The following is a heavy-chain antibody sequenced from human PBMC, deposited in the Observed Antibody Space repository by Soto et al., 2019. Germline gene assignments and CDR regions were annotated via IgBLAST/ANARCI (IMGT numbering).Heavy chain of an antibody. Sequence: QVQLVESGGGLVKPGGSLRLSCAASGFTFSDYYMSWIRQAPGKGLEWVSYISRSGSTIYNADSVKGRFTISRDNAKNSLYLQMNILRAEDTAMYYCARVFCISTSCYDWYYYYGMDVWGQGTTVTVSS. CDR2: ISRSGSTI. CDR3: ARVFCISTSCYDWYYYYGMDV. CDR1: GFTFSDYY. J-gene: IGHJ6*02. D-gene: IGHD2-2*01. V-gene: IGHV3-11*01.